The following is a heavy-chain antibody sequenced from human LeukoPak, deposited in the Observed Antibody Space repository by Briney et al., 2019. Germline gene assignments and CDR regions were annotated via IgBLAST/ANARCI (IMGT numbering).Heavy chain of an antibody. V-gene: IGHV3-23*01. Sequence: GGSLRLSCAASGFTFSTYAMSWVRQAPGKGLEWVSVISGSGATTDYADSVMGRFTISRDNSKNTLYMEMNGLRAEDTAVYYCARDGANTYGLPGYWGQGTLVTVSS. CDR1: GFTFSTYA. CDR3: ARDGANTYGLPGY. J-gene: IGHJ4*02. CDR2: ISGSGATT. D-gene: IGHD3-10*01.